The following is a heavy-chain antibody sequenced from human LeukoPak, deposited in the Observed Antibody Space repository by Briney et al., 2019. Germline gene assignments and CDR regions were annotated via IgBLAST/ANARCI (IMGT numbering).Heavy chain of an antibody. CDR3: ASSYYYDSSGYYSANAFDI. D-gene: IGHD3-22*01. V-gene: IGHV1-18*01. CDR2: ISAYNGNT. J-gene: IGHJ3*02. CDR1: GYTFTSYG. Sequence: SVKVSCKASGYTFTSYGISWVRRAPGQGLEWMGWISAYNGNTNYAQKLQGRVTMTTDTSTSTAYMELRSLRSDDTAVYYCASSYYYDSSGYYSANAFDIWGQGTMVTVSS.